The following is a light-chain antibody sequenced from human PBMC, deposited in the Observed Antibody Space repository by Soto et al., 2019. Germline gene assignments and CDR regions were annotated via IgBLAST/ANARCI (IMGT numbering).Light chain of an antibody. J-gene: IGKJ1*01. V-gene: IGKV1-5*03. CDR3: QQYNSYPRT. CDR2: KAS. CDR1: QSISSW. Sequence: DIEMTQSPSTLSASVGDRATITCRASQSISSWLGWYQQKPGKDTQLLIYKASNCDSGVPSRFSGSGSGTEFTLTISSVQPDDFATYYCQQYNSYPRTFGQGTKVEIK.